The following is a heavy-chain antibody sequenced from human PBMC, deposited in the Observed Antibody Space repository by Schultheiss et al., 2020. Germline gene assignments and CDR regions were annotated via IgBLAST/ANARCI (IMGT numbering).Heavy chain of an antibody. V-gene: IGHV3-23*01. D-gene: IGHD3-10*01. CDR3: AKDLIMVRGVIYYYMDV. CDR1: GFTFSSYA. Sequence: GGSLRLSCAASGFTFSSYAMSWVRQAPGKGLEWVSAISGSGGSTYYADSVKGRFTISRDNSKNTLYLQMNSLRAEDTAVYYCAKDLIMVRGVIYYYMDVWGKGTTVTGSS. CDR2: ISGSGGST. J-gene: IGHJ6*03.